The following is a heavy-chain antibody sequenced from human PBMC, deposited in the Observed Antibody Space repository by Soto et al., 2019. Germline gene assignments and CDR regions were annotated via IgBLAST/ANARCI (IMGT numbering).Heavy chain of an antibody. CDR3: ARVGSCIQLWSLLPY. CDR1: GFTFSSYS. Sequence: EVQLVESGGGLVKPGGSLRLSCAASGFTFSSYSMNWVRQAPGKGLEWVSSISSSSSYIYYADSVKGRFTTSRDNPNTSLHLHMNSLSAEDTAVYYCARVGSCIQLWSLLPYWGQGTLVTVSS. J-gene: IGHJ4*02. V-gene: IGHV3-21*01. CDR2: ISSSSSYI. D-gene: IGHD5-18*01.